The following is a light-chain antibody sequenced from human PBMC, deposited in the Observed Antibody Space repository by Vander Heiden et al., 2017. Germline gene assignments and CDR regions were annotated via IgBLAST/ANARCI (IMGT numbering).Light chain of an antibody. Sequence: DIQMAHSPSSLSASIGDRVTITCRASHSTDSSLNWFQQKPGKAPKLLIYTAYSLQSGVPSRFNGSGSATEFTLTISRLQAEDFATYFCQQSYGAPYTFGQGTKVEMK. CDR2: TAY. V-gene: IGKV1-39*01. CDR3: QQSYGAPYT. CDR1: HSTDSS. J-gene: IGKJ2*01.